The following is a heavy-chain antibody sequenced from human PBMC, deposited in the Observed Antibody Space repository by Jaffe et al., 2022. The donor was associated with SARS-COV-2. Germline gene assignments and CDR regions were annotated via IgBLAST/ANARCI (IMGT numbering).Heavy chain of an antibody. V-gene: IGHV3-7*03. CDR2: INLGGTEK. Sequence: EVQLVESGGGLVQPGGPLTLSCAASGFTFTKYWLSWVRQAPGKGLEWVANINLGGTEKNYVDSVKGRFIVSRDNAENSLYLQMNSLRADDTAIYYCARVLPDGFMDYWGQGTLVTVSS. J-gene: IGHJ4*02. CDR3: ARVLPDGFMDY. CDR1: GFTFTKYW. D-gene: IGHD2-15*01.